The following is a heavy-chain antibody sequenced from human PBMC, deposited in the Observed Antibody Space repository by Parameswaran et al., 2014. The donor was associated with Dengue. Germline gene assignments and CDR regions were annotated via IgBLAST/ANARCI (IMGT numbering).Heavy chain of an antibody. CDR2: ISWNSGSI. D-gene: IGHD3-3*01. V-gene: IGHV3-9*01. J-gene: IGHJ4*02. Sequence: WIRQPPGKGLEWVSGISWNSGSIGYADSVKGRFTISRDNAKNSLYLQMNSLRAEDTALYYCAKDLAGRSGYTFDYWGQGTLVTVSS. CDR3: AKDLAGRSGYTFDY.